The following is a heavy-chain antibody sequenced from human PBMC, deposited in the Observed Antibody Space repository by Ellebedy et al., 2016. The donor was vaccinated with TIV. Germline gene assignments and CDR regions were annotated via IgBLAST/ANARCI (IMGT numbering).Heavy chain of an antibody. CDR3: ARGSLGSGSYYYYGMDV. D-gene: IGHD3-10*02. CDR1: GGTFSSYA. Sequence: AASVKVSCKASGGTFSSYAISWVRQAPGQGLEWMGRIIPILGIANYAQKFQGRVTITADKSTSTAYMELSSLRSEDTAVYYCARGSLGSGSYYYYGMDVWGQGTTVTVSS. J-gene: IGHJ6*02. V-gene: IGHV1-69*04. CDR2: IIPILGIA.